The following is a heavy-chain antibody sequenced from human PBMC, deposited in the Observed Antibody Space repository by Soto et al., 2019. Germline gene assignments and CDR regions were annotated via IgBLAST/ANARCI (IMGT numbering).Heavy chain of an antibody. V-gene: IGHV1-24*01. CDR1: GYTLTELS. CDR3: ATIQQGGYSYNFNY. Sequence: QVQLVQSGAEVKKPGASVKVSCKVSGYTLTELSMHWVRQAPGKGLEWMGGFDPEDGETIYAQKFKGRVTMTENTSTDTAYMELSSLRSEDTAVYYCATIQQGGYSYNFNYWGQGTLVTVSS. D-gene: IGHD5-18*01. J-gene: IGHJ4*02. CDR2: FDPEDGET.